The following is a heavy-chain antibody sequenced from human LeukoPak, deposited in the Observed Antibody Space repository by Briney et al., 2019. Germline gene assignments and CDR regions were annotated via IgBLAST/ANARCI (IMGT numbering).Heavy chain of an antibody. D-gene: IGHD3-16*02. J-gene: IGHJ4*02. Sequence: GGSLRLSCAASGFTFSSYAMSWVRQAPGKGLEWVSAISGSGGSTYYADSVKGRFTISRDNSKNTLYLQMNSLRAEDTAVYYCAKSYDYVWGSYRDHFDYWGQGTLVTVSS. V-gene: IGHV3-23*01. CDR1: GFTFSSYA. CDR2: ISGSGGST. CDR3: AKSYDYVWGSYRDHFDY.